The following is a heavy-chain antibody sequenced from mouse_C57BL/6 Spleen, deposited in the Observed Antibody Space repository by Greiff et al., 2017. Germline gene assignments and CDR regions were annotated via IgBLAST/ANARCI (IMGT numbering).Heavy chain of an antibody. J-gene: IGHJ4*01. CDR3: ARVWALGAMDY. D-gene: IGHD2-10*02. CDR1: GYTFTSYW. CDR2: IHPNSGST. V-gene: IGHV1-64*01. Sequence: QVQLKQPGAELVKPGASVKLSCKASGYTFTSYWMHWVKQRPGQGLEWIGMIHPNSGSTNYNEKFKSKATLTVDKSSSTAYMQLSSLTSEDSAVYYCARVWALGAMDYWGQGTSVTVSS.